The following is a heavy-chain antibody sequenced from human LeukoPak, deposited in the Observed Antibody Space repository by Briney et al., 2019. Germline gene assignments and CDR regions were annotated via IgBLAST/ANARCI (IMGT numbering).Heavy chain of an antibody. CDR2: INHSGST. J-gene: IGHJ6*03. CDR3: ARGPALWFGRSYYYYYMDV. V-gene: IGHV4-34*01. CDR1: GGSFSGYY. Sequence: SETLSLTCAVYGGSFSGYYWSWIRQPPGKGLEWIGEINHSGSTNYNPSLKSRVTISVDTSKNQFSLKLSSVTAADTAVYYCARGPALWFGRSYYYYYMDVWGKGTTVTVSS. D-gene: IGHD3-10*01.